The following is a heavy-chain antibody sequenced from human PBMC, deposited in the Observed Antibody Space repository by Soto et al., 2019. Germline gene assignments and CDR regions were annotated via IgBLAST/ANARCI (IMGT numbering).Heavy chain of an antibody. CDR3: ATGAYGSGSYFAPPLYYYYGMDV. J-gene: IGHJ6*02. Sequence: TGGSLRLSCAASGFTFSSYGMHWVRQAPGKGLEWVAVIWYDGSNKYYADSVKGRFTISRDNSKNTLYLQMNSLRAEDTAVYYCATGAYGSGSYFAPPLYYYYGMDVWGQGTTVTVSS. CDR1: GFTFSSYG. CDR2: IWYDGSNK. D-gene: IGHD3-10*01. V-gene: IGHV3-33*01.